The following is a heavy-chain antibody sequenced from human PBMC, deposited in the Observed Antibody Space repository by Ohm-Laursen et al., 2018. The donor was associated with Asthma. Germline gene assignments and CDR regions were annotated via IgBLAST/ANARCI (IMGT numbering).Heavy chain of an antibody. Sequence: GSLRLSCAASGFTFSSYSMNWVRQAPGKGLEWVSSISSSSSYIYYADSVKGRFTISRDNAKNSLYLQMNSLRAEDTAVYYCARSGSRSIYFDYWGQGTLVTVSS. D-gene: IGHD6-6*01. CDR2: ISSSSSYI. J-gene: IGHJ4*02. CDR3: ARSGSRSIYFDY. CDR1: GFTFSSYS. V-gene: IGHV3-21*01.